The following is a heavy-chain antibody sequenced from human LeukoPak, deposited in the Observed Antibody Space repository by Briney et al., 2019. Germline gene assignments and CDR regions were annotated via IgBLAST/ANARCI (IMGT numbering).Heavy chain of an antibody. V-gene: IGHV3-23*01. J-gene: IGHJ5*02. CDR2: ISGSGGST. CDR3: ACRDDYVWGSYRNWFDP. D-gene: IGHD3-16*02. Sequence: GGSLRLSCAASGFTFSSYAMSWVRQAPGKGLEWVSAISGSGGSTYYADSVKGRFTISRDNSKYTQYLQMNSLRAEDTAVYYCACRDDYVWGSYRNWFDPWGQGTLVTVSS. CDR1: GFTFSSYA.